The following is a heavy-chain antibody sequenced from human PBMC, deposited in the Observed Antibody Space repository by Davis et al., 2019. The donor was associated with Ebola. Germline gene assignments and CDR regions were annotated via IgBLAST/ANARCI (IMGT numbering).Heavy chain of an antibody. CDR1: GFPFRSYD. CDR3: ARAGFGSTWFDC. V-gene: IGHV3-13*01. CDR2: IGAACDT. D-gene: IGHD6-13*01. J-gene: IGHJ5*01. Sequence: GESLKIPCAASGFPFRSYDMHLVRQATGKGLEWVSAIGAACDTYYPVSVKGRFTISRENAKNSLYLQMNSLRPRDTAGYYCARAGFGSTWFDCWGQGILVTVSS.